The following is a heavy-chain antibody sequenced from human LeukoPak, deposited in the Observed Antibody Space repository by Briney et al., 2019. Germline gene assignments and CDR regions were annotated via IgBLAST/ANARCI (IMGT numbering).Heavy chain of an antibody. CDR3: AKGRQWELPFDY. Sequence: GGSLRLSCAASGFTFSSYWMSWVRQAPGKGLEWVSAISGSGDNTYYADSVRGRFTISRDNSKTTLYLQMNSLRAEDTAVYYRAKGRQWELPFDYGGQGTLVTVS. V-gene: IGHV3-23*01. CDR2: ISGSGDNT. CDR1: GFTFSSYW. D-gene: IGHD1-26*01. J-gene: IGHJ4*02.